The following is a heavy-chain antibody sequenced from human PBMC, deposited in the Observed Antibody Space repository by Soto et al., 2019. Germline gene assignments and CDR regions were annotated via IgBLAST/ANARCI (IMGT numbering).Heavy chain of an antibody. D-gene: IGHD2-8*01. J-gene: IGHJ4*02. CDR3: ARGGAGTNPLGY. Sequence: QVQLVQSGPEVKKPGASVKVSCKASGYTFTNYGFNWVRQAPGQGLEWMGWISAYNGHTKYSQIFQARVIMTTDTSTSTAYMELRSLTSDDTAVYYCARGGAGTNPLGYWGQGTLVTVSS. V-gene: IGHV1-18*01. CDR2: ISAYNGHT. CDR1: GYTFTNYG.